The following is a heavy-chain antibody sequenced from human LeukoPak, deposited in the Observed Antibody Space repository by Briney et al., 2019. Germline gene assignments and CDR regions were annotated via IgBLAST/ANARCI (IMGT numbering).Heavy chain of an antibody. V-gene: IGHV3-9*01. J-gene: IGHJ4*02. CDR2: ISWNSGSI. Sequence: GGSLRLSCAASGFTFDDYAMHWVRQAPGKGLEWVSGISWNSGSIGYADSVKGRFTISRDNAKNSLYLQMNSLRAEDTALYYCAKDMETRRDGYNWGFDYWGQGTLVTVSS. CDR3: AKDMETRRDGYNWGFDY. D-gene: IGHD5-24*01. CDR1: GFTFDDYA.